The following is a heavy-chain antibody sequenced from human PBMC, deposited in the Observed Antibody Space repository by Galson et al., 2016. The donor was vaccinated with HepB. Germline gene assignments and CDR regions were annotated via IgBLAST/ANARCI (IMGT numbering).Heavy chain of an antibody. D-gene: IGHD6-19*01. CDR2: ISGSGTTT. Sequence: SLRLSCAASGFTFSNYDMSWVRRAPDMGLEWVAGISGSGTTTDYADSVKGRFTISRDDSKNTLFLQMNSLRGEDTAVFFCAKHTRSGWSMFTPARYNRFDRWGRGTLITVSS. V-gene: IGHV3-23*01. CDR3: AKHTRSGWSMFTPARYNRFDR. J-gene: IGHJ5*02. CDR1: GFTFSNYD.